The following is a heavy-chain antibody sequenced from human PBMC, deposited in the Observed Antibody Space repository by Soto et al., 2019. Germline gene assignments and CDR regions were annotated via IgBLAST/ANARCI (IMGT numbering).Heavy chain of an antibody. V-gene: IGHV3-73*01. J-gene: IGHJ4*02. Sequence: VQMVESGGDLVQPGGSLKLSGTSTGFTFAGSAIHWVRQAPGKGLEWVGRIRNRANNYATAYPASVTGRFTISRDDSKATAYLEMNSLKTEDTAMYCFAGPGPFDSWGQGTLVTVSS. D-gene: IGHD1-1*01. CDR1: GFTFAGSA. CDR2: IRNRANNYAT. CDR3: AGPGPFDS.